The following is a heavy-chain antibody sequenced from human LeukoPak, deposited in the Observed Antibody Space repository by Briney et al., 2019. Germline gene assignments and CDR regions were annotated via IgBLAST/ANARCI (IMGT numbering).Heavy chain of an antibody. Sequence: PSETLSLTCAVSGYSISSGYYWGWFRQPPGKGPEWIGSIYHSGTTYYNPSLKSRVTISVDTSKNQFSLMISSVTAADTAVYYCARQGGSNSPYYYYYMDVWGKGTTVTVSS. CDR2: IYHSGTT. D-gene: IGHD6-13*01. V-gene: IGHV4-38-2*01. J-gene: IGHJ6*03. CDR3: ARQGGSNSPYYYYYMDV. CDR1: GYSISSGYY.